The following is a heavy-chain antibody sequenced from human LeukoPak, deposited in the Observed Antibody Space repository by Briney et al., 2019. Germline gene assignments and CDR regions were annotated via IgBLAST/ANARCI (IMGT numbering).Heavy chain of an antibody. J-gene: IGHJ5*02. CDR1: GFTFSNYS. D-gene: IGHD3-22*01. CDR2: ISSSSSYI. V-gene: IGHV3-21*01. Sequence: PGESLRLSCAASGFTFSNYSLNWIRQAPGKGLEWVSSISSSSSYIYYADSVKGRFTISRDNAKNSMYLQMNSLRAEDTAVYYCARDHYYDSSGYNGWFDPWGQGTLVTVSS. CDR3: ARDHYYDSSGYNGWFDP.